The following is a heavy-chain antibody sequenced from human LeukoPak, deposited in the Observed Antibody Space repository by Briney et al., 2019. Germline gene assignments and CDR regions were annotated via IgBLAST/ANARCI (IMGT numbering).Heavy chain of an antibody. J-gene: IGHJ6*03. CDR1: GFTFSSCG. CDR2: IRYDGSNK. CDR3: AKQVVRGVIANYYYYYMDV. V-gene: IGHV3-30*02. Sequence: GGSLRLSCAASGFTFSSCGMHWVRQAPGKGLEWVAFIRYDGSNKYYADSVKGRFTISRDNSKNTLYLQMNSLRAEDTAVYYCAKQVVRGVIANYYYYYMDVWGKGTTVTISS. D-gene: IGHD3-10*01.